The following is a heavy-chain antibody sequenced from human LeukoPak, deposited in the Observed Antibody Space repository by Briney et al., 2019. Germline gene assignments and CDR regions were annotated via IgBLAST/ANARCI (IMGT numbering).Heavy chain of an antibody. CDR3: ARAGSGWYSMDV. CDR1: GFTFSSYA. J-gene: IGHJ6*02. CDR2: ISSNGGIT. Sequence: PGGSLRLSCAASGFTFSSYAMHWVRQAQGKGLEYVSAISSNGGITYYANSVKGRFTISRDNSKNTLYLQMGSLRAEDMAVYYCARAGSGWYSMDVWGQGTTVTVSS. V-gene: IGHV3-64*01. D-gene: IGHD6-19*01.